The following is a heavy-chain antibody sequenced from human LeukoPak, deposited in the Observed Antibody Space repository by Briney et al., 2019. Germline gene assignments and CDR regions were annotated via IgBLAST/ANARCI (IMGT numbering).Heavy chain of an antibody. D-gene: IGHD3-22*01. J-gene: IGHJ4*02. CDR3: ARGSSGYGY. V-gene: IGHV4-34*01. Sequence: SETLSLTCAVYGGSFSGYYWSGIRQPPGKGLEWIGEINHSGSTNYNPSLKSRVTISVDTSKNQFSLKLSSVTAADTAVYYCARGSSGYGYWGQGTLVTVSS. CDR2: INHSGST. CDR1: GGSFSGYY.